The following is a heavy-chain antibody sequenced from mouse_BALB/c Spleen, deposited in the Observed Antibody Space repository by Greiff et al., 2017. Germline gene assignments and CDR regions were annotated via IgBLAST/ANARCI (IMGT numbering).Heavy chain of an antibody. Sequence: VQLQQSGAELVKPGASVKLSCTASGFNIKDTYMHWVKQRPEQGLEWIGRIDPANGNTKYDPKFQGKATITADTSSNTAYLQLSSLTYEDTAVYYCVPTGTGFAYWGQGTLVTVSA. V-gene: IGHV14-3*02. J-gene: IGHJ3*01. CDR3: VPTGTGFAY. D-gene: IGHD4-1*02. CDR2: IDPANGNT. CDR1: GFNIKDTY.